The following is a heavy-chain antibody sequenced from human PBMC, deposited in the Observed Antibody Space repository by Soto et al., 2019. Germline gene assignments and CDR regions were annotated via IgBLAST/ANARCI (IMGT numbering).Heavy chain of an antibody. CDR1: GDTFSFYY. V-gene: IGHV1-69*02. D-gene: IGHD3-10*01. CDR2: INPILSMS. Sequence: QVQLVQSGAEVKKPGSSVRVSCKASGDTFSFYYINWVRQAPGRGLEWIGRINPILSMSNYAQRFKGRVTVTADKSTSTAYMELSSLRSEDTAMYYCASSYGSGYRAFDYWCKGALVTVYS. CDR3: ASSYGSGYRAFDY. J-gene: IGHJ4*02.